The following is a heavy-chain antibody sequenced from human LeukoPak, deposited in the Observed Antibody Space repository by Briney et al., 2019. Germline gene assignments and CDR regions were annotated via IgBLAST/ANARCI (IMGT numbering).Heavy chain of an antibody. J-gene: IGHJ3*01. CDR2: VSGSGGNT. V-gene: IGHV3-23*01. Sequence: GGSLRLSCAASGFTFSSYAMSWARQAPGKGLAWVSAVSGSGGNTYYADSVKGRFTISRDNSKNTLYLQMNSLRAEDSAVYYCTKYYYDSSANDAFDVWGQGTMVTVSS. D-gene: IGHD3-22*01. CDR1: GFTFSSYA. CDR3: TKYYYDSSANDAFDV.